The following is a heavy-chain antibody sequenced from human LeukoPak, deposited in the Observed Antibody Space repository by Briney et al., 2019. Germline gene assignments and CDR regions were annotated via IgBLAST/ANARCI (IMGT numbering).Heavy chain of an antibody. CDR1: GFTFSSYS. J-gene: IGHJ4*02. V-gene: IGHV3-21*01. CDR3: ARQMNRWYTIFDY. Sequence: GGSLRLSCAASGFTFSSYSMNWVRQAPGKGLEWVSSISSSSSYIYYADSVKGRFTISRDNAKNSLYLQMSSLRAEDTAVYYCARQMNRWYTIFDYWGQGTLVTVSS. CDR2: ISSSSSYI. D-gene: IGHD6-13*01.